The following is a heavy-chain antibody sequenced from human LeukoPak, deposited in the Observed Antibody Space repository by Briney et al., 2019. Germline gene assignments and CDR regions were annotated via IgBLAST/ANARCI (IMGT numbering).Heavy chain of an antibody. Sequence: GGSLRLSCAASGFIFSNYAMTWVRQAPGKGLEWVSDLSGSGDITSYADSVKGRFTISRDNSKNRLYLQMKSLRAEDTAVYYCAKDGEGYYSNGLCSGYYGMDVWGQGTTVTVSS. CDR1: GFIFSNYA. CDR3: AKDGEGYYSNGLCSGYYGMDV. V-gene: IGHV3-23*01. J-gene: IGHJ6*02. CDR2: LSGSGDIT. D-gene: IGHD2-8*01.